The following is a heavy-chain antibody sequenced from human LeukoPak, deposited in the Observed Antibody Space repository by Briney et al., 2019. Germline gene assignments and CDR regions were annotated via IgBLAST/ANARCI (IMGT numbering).Heavy chain of an antibody. D-gene: IGHD3-22*01. CDR2: INHSGST. J-gene: IGHJ4*02. CDR3: ARGRREYYYDSSGRRAYFDY. CDR1: GGSINSGDYY. V-gene: IGHV4-30-4*01. Sequence: SQTLSLTCTVSGGSINSGDYYWSWIRQPPGKGLEWIGEINHSGSTNYNPSLKSRVTISVDTSKNQFSLKLSSVTAADTAVYYCARGRREYYYDSSGRRAYFDYWGQGTLVTVSS.